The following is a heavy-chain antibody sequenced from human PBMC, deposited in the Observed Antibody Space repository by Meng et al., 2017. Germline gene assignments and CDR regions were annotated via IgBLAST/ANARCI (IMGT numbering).Heavy chain of an antibody. CDR3: ARDNSPGYSNSWNYFDY. Sequence: GESLKISCAASGFTFSSYGMHWVRQAPGKGLEWVAVIWYDGSNKYYADSVKGRFTISRDNSKNTLYLQMNSLRAEDTAVYYCARDNSPGYSNSWNYFDYWGQGTLVTVSS. CDR2: IWYDGSNK. V-gene: IGHV3-33*01. D-gene: IGHD6-13*01. CDR1: GFTFSSYG. J-gene: IGHJ4*02.